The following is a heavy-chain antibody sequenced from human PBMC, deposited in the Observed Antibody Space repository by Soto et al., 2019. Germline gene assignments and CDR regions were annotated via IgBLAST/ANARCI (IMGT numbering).Heavy chain of an antibody. Sequence: GESLKISCKASGYSFNTYWINWVRHLPGKGLEWVGRIDPTDSSASYSPSFQGHVTISADKSISTAYLQWNSLEAADTAMYYCARCKKGGSRSYYGVDVWGQGTTVTVSS. CDR1: GYSFNTYW. CDR3: ARCKKGGSRSYYGVDV. V-gene: IGHV5-10-1*01. D-gene: IGHD3-10*01. J-gene: IGHJ6*02. CDR2: IDPTDSSA.